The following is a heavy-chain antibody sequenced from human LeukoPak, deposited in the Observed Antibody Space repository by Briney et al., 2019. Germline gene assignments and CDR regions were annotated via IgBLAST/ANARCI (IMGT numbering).Heavy chain of an antibody. J-gene: IGHJ4*02. D-gene: IGHD1-26*01. Sequence: SESLSLTRIVCGGSLSSYYWSLMRQPPGAGREWIGVFHATRSTNYNLSLQCPVSISVDTSKRQVDLGLNSVTAADTAVYYCARGGPTGRPGIGFDFWGQETLVTVSS. V-gene: IGHV4-4*07. CDR1: GGSLSSYY. CDR2: FHATRST. CDR3: ARGGPTGRPGIGFDF.